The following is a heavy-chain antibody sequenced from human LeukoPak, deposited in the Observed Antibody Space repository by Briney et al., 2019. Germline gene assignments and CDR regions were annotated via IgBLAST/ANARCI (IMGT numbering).Heavy chain of an antibody. CDR2: ISGSGAST. J-gene: IGHJ4*02. CDR1: GFTFSNYA. Sequence: GGSLRLSCAASGFTFSNYAMNWVRQAPGKGLDWVSAISGSGASTYYAVPVKGRFTISRDNSKSTLYLQMDGLRAEDTAVYYCAKLSSDWPYWGQGTLVTVSS. V-gene: IGHV3-23*01. D-gene: IGHD6-19*01. CDR3: AKLSSDWPY.